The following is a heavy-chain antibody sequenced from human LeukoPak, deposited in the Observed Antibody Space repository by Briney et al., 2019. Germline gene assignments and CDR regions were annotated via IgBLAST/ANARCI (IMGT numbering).Heavy chain of an antibody. J-gene: IGHJ5*02. Sequence: SETLSLTCTVSGGSISSSSYHWGWIRQPPGKGLEWIGSIYYSGSTYNNPSLRSRVTISVDTSKNQFSLKLSSVTAADTAVYYCARHSVIVLTAYAIPKWFHPWGQGILVTVSS. CDR2: IYYSGST. CDR1: GGSISSSSYH. CDR3: ARHSVIVLTAYAIPKWFHP. D-gene: IGHD2-8*01. V-gene: IGHV4-39*01.